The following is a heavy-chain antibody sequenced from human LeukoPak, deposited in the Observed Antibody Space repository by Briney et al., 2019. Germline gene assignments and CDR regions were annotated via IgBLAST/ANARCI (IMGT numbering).Heavy chain of an antibody. CDR1: GGSISSYY. Sequence: PSETLSLTCTVSGGSISSYYWSWIRQPPGKGLEWIGYIYYSGSTNCNPSLKSRVTISVDTSKNQFSLKLSSVTAADTAVYYCARQMIQLWSYDAFDIWGQGTMVTVSS. CDR3: ARQMIQLWSYDAFDI. D-gene: IGHD5-18*01. J-gene: IGHJ3*02. CDR2: IYYSGST. V-gene: IGHV4-59*08.